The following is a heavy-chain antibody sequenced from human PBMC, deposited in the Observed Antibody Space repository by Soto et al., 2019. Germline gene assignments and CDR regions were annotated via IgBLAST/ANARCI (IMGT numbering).Heavy chain of an antibody. CDR1: GFTVSSNY. CDR2: IYSGGST. V-gene: IGHV3-53*01. D-gene: IGHD6-6*01. CDR3: AGEYSSSSLPYGYYYGIDV. J-gene: IGHJ6*02. Sequence: HPVVSLRLSCAASGFTVSSNYMSWVRQAQGKGLEWVSVIYSGGSTYYADSVKGRFTISRDNSKNTLYLQMNSLRAEDTAVYYCAGEYSSSSLPYGYYYGIDVWGQGTTVTVSS.